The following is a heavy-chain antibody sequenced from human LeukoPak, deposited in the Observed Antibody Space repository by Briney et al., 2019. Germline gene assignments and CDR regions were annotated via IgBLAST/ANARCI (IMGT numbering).Heavy chain of an antibody. D-gene: IGHD3-3*01. CDR2: ISSGSSAI. J-gene: IGHJ4*02. V-gene: IGHV3-21*01. Sequence: GGSLRLSCEASGFTFTTYSMTWVRQAPGKGLEWVSIISSGSSAIFSADALKGRFTISRDDAKNLLYLDMNSLRAEDTAVYYCAREKDDFWPDYFDYWGQGTLVTVSS. CDR3: AREKDDFWPDYFDY. CDR1: GFTFTTYS.